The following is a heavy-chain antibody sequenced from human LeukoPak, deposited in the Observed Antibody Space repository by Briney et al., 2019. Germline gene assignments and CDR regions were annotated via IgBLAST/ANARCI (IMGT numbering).Heavy chain of an antibody. CDR2: VGISSGNT. J-gene: IGHJ4*02. Sequence: GGSLRLSCAASGFTLSDYSMNWVRQAPGKGLEWISYVGISSGNTKYADSVKGRFTISGDSAKNSVFLQMNSLRVEDTAVYYCARDHRYAFDNWGQGTLVTVSS. V-gene: IGHV3-48*04. CDR3: ARDHRYAFDN. CDR1: GFTLSDYS. D-gene: IGHD5-12*01.